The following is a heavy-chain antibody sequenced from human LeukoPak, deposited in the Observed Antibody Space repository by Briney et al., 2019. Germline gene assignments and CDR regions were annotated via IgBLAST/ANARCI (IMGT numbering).Heavy chain of an antibody. CDR3: VKDYGGYLFDY. CDR2: ITDSGIGT. J-gene: IGHJ4*02. CDR1: GFTFSSYA. D-gene: IGHD4-23*01. V-gene: IGHV3-23*01. Sequence: PGGSLRLSCAASGFTFSSYAMSWVRQAPGKGLEWVSAITDSGIGTHYADSVMGRFTISRDNSKNTLYLQMNSLRAEDTAVYYCVKDYGGYLFDYWGQGTLVTVSS.